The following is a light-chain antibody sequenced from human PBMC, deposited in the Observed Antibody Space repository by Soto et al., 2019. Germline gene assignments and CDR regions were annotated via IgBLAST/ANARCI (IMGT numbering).Light chain of an antibody. CDR1: QSISSW. Sequence: DIQMTQSPSTLSASVGDRVTITCRASQSISSWLAWYQQKPGKAPKLLIYDDSSLESGVPSRFSGRGAGTEFALSISSLQSDDFGTYYCQQYNSYPWTFGQGTNVQIK. V-gene: IGKV1-5*01. CDR3: QQYNSYPWT. J-gene: IGKJ1*01. CDR2: DDS.